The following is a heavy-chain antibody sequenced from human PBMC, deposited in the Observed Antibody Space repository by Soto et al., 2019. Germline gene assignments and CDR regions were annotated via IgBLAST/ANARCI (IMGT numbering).Heavy chain of an antibody. J-gene: IGHJ4*02. Sequence: PSETLSLTCTVSGGPINSNNYYWSWIRQPPGKGLAWIASLYNDGSTYYSPSLKSRVTISADTSKNQFSLNLKSVTAADTAVYYCAKVVVAATRHTDFDSWGQGTLVTVSS. CDR1: GGPINSNNYY. V-gene: IGHV4-39*01. CDR3: AKVVVAATRHTDFDS. D-gene: IGHD2-15*01. CDR2: LYNDGST.